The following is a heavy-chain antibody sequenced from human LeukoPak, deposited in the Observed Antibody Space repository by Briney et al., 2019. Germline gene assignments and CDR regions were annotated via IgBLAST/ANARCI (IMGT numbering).Heavy chain of an antibody. V-gene: IGHV1-8*03. Sequence: ASVKVSCKASGYTFTSYDINWVRQATGQGLEWMGWMNPNSGNTGYAQKFQGRVTITRNTSISTAYMELSSLRSEDTAVYYCAKDFRDIAARRGLFGDYWGQGTLVTVSS. CDR3: AKDFRDIAARRGLFGDY. J-gene: IGHJ4*02. CDR2: MNPNSGNT. D-gene: IGHD6-6*01. CDR1: GYTFTSYD.